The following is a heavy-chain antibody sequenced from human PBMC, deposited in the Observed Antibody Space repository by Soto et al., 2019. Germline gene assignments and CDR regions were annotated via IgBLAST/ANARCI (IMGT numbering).Heavy chain of an antibody. J-gene: IGHJ4*02. CDR1: GYSISSSHW. D-gene: IGHD6-6*01. CDR2: INYSHNT. Sequence: LSLTCAVSGYSISSSHWWGWIRQPPGKGPEWNGYINYSHNTYYNPSLKSRVTMSVDTSKNQFSLKLSSVTAVDTAVYYCARRSVSSSGNLDYWGQGTLVTAPQ. CDR3: ARRSVSSSGNLDY. V-gene: IGHV4-28*01.